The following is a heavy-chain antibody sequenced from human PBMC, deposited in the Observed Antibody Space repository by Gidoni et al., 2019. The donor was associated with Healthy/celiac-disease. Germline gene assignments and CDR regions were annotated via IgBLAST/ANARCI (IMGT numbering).Heavy chain of an antibody. CDR2: INPTSGGT. CDR3: ARDDPSGITGTTSRTPYYGMDV. D-gene: IGHD1-7*01. J-gene: IGHJ6*02. CDR1: GYTFTGYY. V-gene: IGHV1-2*04. Sequence: QVQLVQSGAEVTKPGASVQVSGQASGYTFTGYYLHRMRQAPGHGLEWRGWINPTSGGTNYAQKFQGWVTMTRDTSISTAYMELSRLRSDETAVYYCARDDPSGITGTTSRTPYYGMDVWGQGTTVTVSS.